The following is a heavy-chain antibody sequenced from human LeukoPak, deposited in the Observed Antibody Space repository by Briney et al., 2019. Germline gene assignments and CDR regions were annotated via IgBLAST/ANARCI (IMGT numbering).Heavy chain of an antibody. D-gene: IGHD2-15*01. CDR2: INQDGSEK. CDR1: GFTMSNYY. Sequence: GGSLRLSCAVSGFTMSNYYMIWVRQAPGKGPEWVANINQDGSEKSYVGSVKGRFTISRDNAKNLLYLQMNSPRAEDTAIYYCARGNRIPGACDMWGQGTMVTVSS. V-gene: IGHV3-7*01. J-gene: IGHJ3*02. CDR3: ARGNRIPGACDM.